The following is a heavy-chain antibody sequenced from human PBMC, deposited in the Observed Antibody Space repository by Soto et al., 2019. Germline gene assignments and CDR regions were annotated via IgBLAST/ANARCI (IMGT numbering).Heavy chain of an antibody. CDR3: AGLGWLSDGMDV. CDR2: IWYDGSNK. V-gene: IGHV3-33*01. J-gene: IGHJ6*02. D-gene: IGHD3-22*01. CDR1: GFTFSSYG. Sequence: QVQLLESGGGVVQPGRSLRLSCAASGFTFSSYGMHWVRQAPGKGLEWVAVIWYDGSNKYYADSVKGRFTISGDNSKNTRYLQMNSLRAEDTAVYYCAGLGWLSDGMDVWGQGTTVTVSS.